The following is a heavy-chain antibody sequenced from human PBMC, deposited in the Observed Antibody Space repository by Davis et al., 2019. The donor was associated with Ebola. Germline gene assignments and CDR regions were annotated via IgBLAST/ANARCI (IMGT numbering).Heavy chain of an antibody. CDR3: ARDRGTGSYYAFDP. J-gene: IGHJ5*02. CDR2: IIPIFGTA. V-gene: IGHV1-69*05. D-gene: IGHD1-26*01. Sequence: SVKVSCKASGGTFSSYAISWVRQAPGQGLEWMGGIIPIFGTANYAQKFQGRVTITRDTSASTAYMELSSLRSEDTAVYYCARDRGTGSYYAFDPWGQGTLVTVSS. CDR1: GGTFSSYA.